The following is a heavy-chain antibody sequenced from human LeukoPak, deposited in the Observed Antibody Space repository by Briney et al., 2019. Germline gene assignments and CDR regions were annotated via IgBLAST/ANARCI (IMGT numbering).Heavy chain of an antibody. J-gene: IGHJ4*02. D-gene: IGHD5-12*01. Sequence: GGSLRLSCAASGFTFSNAWMSWVRQAPGKGLEWVGRIKSKTDGGTTDYAAPVKGRFTISRDDSKNTLYLQMNSLKTEDTAVYYCTTGTDIVVPAFDYWGQGTLVTVSS. CDR1: GFTFSNAW. CDR2: IKSKTDGGTT. V-gene: IGHV3-15*01. CDR3: TTGTDIVVPAFDY.